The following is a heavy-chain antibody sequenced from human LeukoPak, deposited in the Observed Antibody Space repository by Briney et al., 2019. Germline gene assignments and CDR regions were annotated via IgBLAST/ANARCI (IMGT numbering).Heavy chain of an antibody. D-gene: IGHD4-17*01. CDR3: AKTDYGDYYFYGMDV. CDR1: GGSISSGGYY. Sequence: SETLSLTCTVSGGSISSGGYYWSWIRQHPGKGLEWIGYIYYSGSTYYNPSLKSRVTISVDTSKNQFSLKLSSVTAADTAVYYCAKTDYGDYYFYGMDVWGQGTTVTVSS. J-gene: IGHJ6*02. V-gene: IGHV4-31*03. CDR2: IYYSGST.